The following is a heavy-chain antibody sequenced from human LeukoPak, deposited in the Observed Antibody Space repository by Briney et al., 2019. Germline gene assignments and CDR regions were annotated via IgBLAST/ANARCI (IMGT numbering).Heavy chain of an antibody. D-gene: IGHD2-2*01. CDR1: GFTFSSHA. Sequence: PGGSLRLSCAASGFTFSSHAMSWVRQAPGKGLEWVSAISGSGGSTYYADSVKGRFTISRDNSKNTLYLQMNSLRAEDTAVYYCAKDLCSSTSCYSSDYWGQGTLVTVSS. V-gene: IGHV3-23*01. CDR3: AKDLCSSTSCYSSDY. J-gene: IGHJ4*02. CDR2: ISGSGGST.